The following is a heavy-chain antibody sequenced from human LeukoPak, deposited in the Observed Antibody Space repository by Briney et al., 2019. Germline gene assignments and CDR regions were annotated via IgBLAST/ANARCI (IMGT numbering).Heavy chain of an antibody. CDR2: IYTSGST. CDR1: GGSISSGSYY. CDR3: ARDHYDYVWGSYRYSDY. D-gene: IGHD3-16*02. J-gene: IGHJ4*02. Sequence: SQTLSLTCTVPGGSISSGSYYWSWIRQPAGKGLEWIGRIYTSGSTNYNPSLKSRVTISVDTSKNQFPLKLSSVTAADTAVYYCARDHYDYVWGSYRYSDYWGQGTLVTVSS. V-gene: IGHV4-61*02.